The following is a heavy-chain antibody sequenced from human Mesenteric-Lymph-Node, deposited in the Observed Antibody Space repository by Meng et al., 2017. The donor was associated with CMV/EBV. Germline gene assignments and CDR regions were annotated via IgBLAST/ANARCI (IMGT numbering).Heavy chain of an antibody. CDR2: ISTDGSIT. CDR1: FSGNW. CDR3: ARAKRAYSGSYLAGYFDL. J-gene: IGHJ2*01. V-gene: IGHV3-74*01. D-gene: IGHD1-26*01. Sequence: FSGNWIHWVRQVPGKGLVWVSRISTDGSITTYGDSVKGRFTISRDNAKNTLYLQMNSLRAEDTAVYYCARAKRAYSGSYLAGYFDLWGRGTLVTVSS.